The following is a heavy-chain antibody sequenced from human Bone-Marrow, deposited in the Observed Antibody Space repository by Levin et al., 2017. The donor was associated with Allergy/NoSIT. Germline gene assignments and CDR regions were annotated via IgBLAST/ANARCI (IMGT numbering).Heavy chain of an antibody. Sequence: SETLSLTCTVSGGSISTYFWHWIRQPPGKGLEWIGYIHDSGSTKYNPSLKSRVTISLDTSTNQFSLKLSSLTATDTAVYYCAGGWAPAGDSDASFNYWGQGTLVTVSS. V-gene: IGHV4-59*03. CDR3: AGGWAPAGDSDASFNY. CDR1: GGSISTYF. CDR2: IHDSGST. D-gene: IGHD2-21*02. J-gene: IGHJ4*02.